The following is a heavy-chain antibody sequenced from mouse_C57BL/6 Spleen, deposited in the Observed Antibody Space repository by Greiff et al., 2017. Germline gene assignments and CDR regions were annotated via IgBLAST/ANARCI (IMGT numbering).Heavy chain of an antibody. D-gene: IGHD2-5*01. J-gene: IGHJ2*01. Sequence: EVQVVESGGGLVKPGGSLKLSCAASGFTFSSYAMSWVRQTPEKRLEWVATISDGGSYTYYPDNVKGRFTISRDNAKNNLYLQMSHLKSEDTAMYYCAREGVYSNSYYFDYWGQGTTLTVSS. V-gene: IGHV5-4*01. CDR3: AREGVYSNSYYFDY. CDR1: GFTFSSYA. CDR2: ISDGGSYT.